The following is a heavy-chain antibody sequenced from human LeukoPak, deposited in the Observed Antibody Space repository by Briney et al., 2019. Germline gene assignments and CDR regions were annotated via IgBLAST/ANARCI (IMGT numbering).Heavy chain of an antibody. Sequence: GGSLRLSCAASGFTLSSYDMHWVRQATGKGLEWVSAIGTAGDTYYPGSVKGRFTISRENAKNSLYLQMNSLRAGDTAVYYCARSRIAAAGGGMIYYYYGMDVWGQGTTVTVSS. D-gene: IGHD6-13*01. CDR2: IGTAGDT. CDR3: ARSRIAAAGGGMIYYYYGMDV. V-gene: IGHV3-13*04. J-gene: IGHJ6*02. CDR1: GFTLSSYD.